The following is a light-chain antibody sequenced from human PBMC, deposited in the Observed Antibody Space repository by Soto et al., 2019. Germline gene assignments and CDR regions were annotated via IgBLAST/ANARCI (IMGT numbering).Light chain of an antibody. V-gene: IGKV3-20*01. J-gene: IGKJ3*01. Sequence: IVLTQSPGTLSLSPWEGATLSCRASQSLSGSYLAWYQQRPGQAPRLGIYGASRRATGIPVRFSGSGSGTDFTLSISRLEPEDFAVYYCQQYGTSPTTFGRGTNVDIK. CDR2: GAS. CDR1: QSLSGSY. CDR3: QQYGTSPTT.